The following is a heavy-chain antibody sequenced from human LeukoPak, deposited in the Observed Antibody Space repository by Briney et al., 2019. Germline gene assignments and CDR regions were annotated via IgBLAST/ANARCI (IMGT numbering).Heavy chain of an antibody. CDR1: GGSFSTYY. J-gene: IGHJ5*02. V-gene: IGHV4-34*01. Sequence: SETLSLTCAVSGGSFSTYYWSWIRQPPGKGLQWIGEVNHGGSTNYNPSLKSRVTISVDTSTNQFSLKLSSVTAADTAVYYCARAPPYFSSTSCYPNRWFDPWGQGTLVTVSS. D-gene: IGHD2-2*01. CDR2: VNHGGST. CDR3: ARAPPYFSSTSCYPNRWFDP.